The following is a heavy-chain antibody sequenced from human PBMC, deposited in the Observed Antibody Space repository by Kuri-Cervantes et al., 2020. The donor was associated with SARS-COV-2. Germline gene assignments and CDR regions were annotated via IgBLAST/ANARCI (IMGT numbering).Heavy chain of an antibody. V-gene: IGHV3-23*01. CDR3: AKPLTLFTFGGVIARYGLDV. Sequence: SLKFSCAASGFIFSSYAMSWVRQAPGKGLGWVSAISGSGGSTYYADSVKGGFTISRDNSKNTLYLQMNSLRAEDTAVYYCAKPLTLFTFGGVIARYGLDVWGQGTTVTVSS. D-gene: IGHD3-16*02. CDR1: GFIFSSYA. CDR2: ISGSGGST. J-gene: IGHJ6*02.